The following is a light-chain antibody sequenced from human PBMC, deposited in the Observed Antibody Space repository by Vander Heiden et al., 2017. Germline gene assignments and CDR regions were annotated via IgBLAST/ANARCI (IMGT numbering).Light chain of an antibody. CDR1: IPNLRNNY. Sequence: QSVLTQPPSVSAAPGQKATVSCTGSIPNLRNNYLSCYQQLPGTAPKLLIYDNDKRPSGIPDRFSGSKSGTSATLGITGLQTGDEDDYYCATWDNSLRVVVFGGGTKMTVL. CDR3: ATWDNSLRVVV. J-gene: IGLJ2*01. CDR2: DND. V-gene: IGLV1-51*01.